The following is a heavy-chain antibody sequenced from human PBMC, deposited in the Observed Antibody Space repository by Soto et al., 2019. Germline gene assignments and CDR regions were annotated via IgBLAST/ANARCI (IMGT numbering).Heavy chain of an antibody. J-gene: IGHJ6*02. CDR3: ARGRVPRGWLGGYYYYGMDV. V-gene: IGHV4-34*01. D-gene: IGHD2-15*01. CDR2: INHSGST. Sequence: KASETLSLTCAVYGGSFSGYYWSWIRQPPGKGLEWIGEINHSGSTNYNPSLKSRVTISVDTSKNQFSLKLSSVTAADTAVYYCARGRVPRGWLGGYYYYGMDVWGQGXTVTVSS. CDR1: GGSFSGYY.